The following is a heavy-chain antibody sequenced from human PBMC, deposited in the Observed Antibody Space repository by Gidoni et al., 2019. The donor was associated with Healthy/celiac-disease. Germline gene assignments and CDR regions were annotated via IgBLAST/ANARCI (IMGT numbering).Heavy chain of an antibody. V-gene: IGHV3-11*01. J-gene: IGHJ5*02. CDR3: ARDSVTMIVT. CDR1: GFTFSDHY. D-gene: IGHD3-22*01. Sequence: QVQLVEAGGGLVQHGGSLRLSCAASGFTFSDHYMSWYRQAPGKGLEWVSYISSRGSTIYYADSVKGRFTISRDNAKNSLYLQMTSLRAEDTAVYYCARDSVTMIVTWGQGTLGTVSS. CDR2: ISSRGSTI.